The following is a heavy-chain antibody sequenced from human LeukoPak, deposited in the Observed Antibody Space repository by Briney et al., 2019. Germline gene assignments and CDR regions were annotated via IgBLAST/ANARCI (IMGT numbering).Heavy chain of an antibody. Sequence: PGGSLRLSCAASGFTFSSYAMSWVRQAPGKGLEWVSAISGSGGSTYYADSVKGRFTISRDNSKNTLYLQMNSLRAEDTAVYYCAKFGHCPLRFLECLEVAMDVWGKGTTVTVSS. CDR2: ISGSGGST. V-gene: IGHV3-23*01. CDR3: AKFGHCPLRFLECLEVAMDV. CDR1: GFTFSSYA. D-gene: IGHD3-3*01. J-gene: IGHJ6*03.